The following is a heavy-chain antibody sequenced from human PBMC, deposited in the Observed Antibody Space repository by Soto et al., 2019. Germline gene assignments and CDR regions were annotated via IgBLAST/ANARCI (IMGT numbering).Heavy chain of an antibody. D-gene: IGHD6-19*01. CDR3: AREPVAGIWFDP. Sequence: ASVKVSCKASGYTFTSYGISWVRQAPGQGLEWMGWINSYNGNTNYAQKLQGRVTMTTDTSTSTAYMELRSLRSDDTAVYYCAREPVAGIWFDPWGQGPLGTAPQ. CDR2: INSYNGNT. CDR1: GYTFTSYG. J-gene: IGHJ5*02. V-gene: IGHV1-18*01.